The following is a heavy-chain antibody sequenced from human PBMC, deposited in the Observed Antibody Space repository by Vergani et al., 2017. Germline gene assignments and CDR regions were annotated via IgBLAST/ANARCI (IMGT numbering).Heavy chain of an antibody. V-gene: IGHV3-11*05. CDR1: GFTFSDYY. J-gene: IGHJ4*02. CDR3: TSSSSGTDY. CDR2: ISSSSSYT. D-gene: IGHD6-6*01. Sequence: QVQLVESGGGLVKPGGSLRLSCAASGFTFSDYYMSWIRQAPGKGLEWVSYISSSSSYTNYADSVKGRFTISRDNAKNSLYLQMNSLKTEDTAVYYCTSSSSGTDYWGQGTLVTVSS.